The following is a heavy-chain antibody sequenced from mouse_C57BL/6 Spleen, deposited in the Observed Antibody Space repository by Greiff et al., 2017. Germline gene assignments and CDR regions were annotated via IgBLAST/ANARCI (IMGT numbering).Heavy chain of an antibody. CDR3: TTYDYDDGPWFAY. Sequence: EVQLQQSGAELVRPGASVKLSCTASGFNIKDYYMHWVKQRPEQGLEWIGRIDPEDGDTEYAPKFQGKATMTADTSSNTAYLQLSSLTSEATAVYYCTTYDYDDGPWFAYWGQGTLVTVSA. CDR1: GFNIKDYY. V-gene: IGHV14-1*01. D-gene: IGHD2-4*01. J-gene: IGHJ3*01. CDR2: IDPEDGDT.